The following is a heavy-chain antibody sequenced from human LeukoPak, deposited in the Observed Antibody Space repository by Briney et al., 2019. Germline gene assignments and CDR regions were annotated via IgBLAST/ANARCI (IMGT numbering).Heavy chain of an antibody. Sequence: SETLSLTCAVYGGSFSGYYWSWIRQPPGKGLEWIGYIYYSGSTYYNPSLKSRVTISVDTSKNQFSLKLSSVTAADTAVYYCARGGGSSYYFDYWGQGTLVTVSS. V-gene: IGHV4-30-4*08. CDR1: GGSFSGYY. CDR2: IYYSGST. J-gene: IGHJ4*02. CDR3: ARGGGSSYYFDY. D-gene: IGHD1-26*01.